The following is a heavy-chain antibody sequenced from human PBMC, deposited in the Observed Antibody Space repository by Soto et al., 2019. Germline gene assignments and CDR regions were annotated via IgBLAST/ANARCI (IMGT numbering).Heavy chain of an antibody. V-gene: IGHV3-30*03. CDR1: GFTVSSNY. CDR2: ISYDGSNK. D-gene: IGHD3-3*01. CDR3: AREIERLLGY. Sequence: PGGSLRLSCAASGFTVSSNYMSWVRQAPGKGLEWVAVISYDGSNKYYADSVKGRFTISRDNSKNTLYLQMNSLRAEDTAVYYCAREIERLLGYCGQGTLVTVSS. J-gene: IGHJ4*02.